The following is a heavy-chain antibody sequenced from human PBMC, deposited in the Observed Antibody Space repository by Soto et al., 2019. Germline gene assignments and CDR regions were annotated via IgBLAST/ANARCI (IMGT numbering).Heavy chain of an antibody. D-gene: IGHD1-26*01. CDR3: ARCCGAGDGSISGYVWLDA. CDR2: ISNDGSNK. CDR1: GFTFSIYP. V-gene: IGHV3-30-3*01. Sequence: QVQLVESGGGVVQPGRSLRLSCAASGFTFSIYPLHWVRQAPGKGLEWVAVISNDGSNKYYADSVKGRFTISRDNSKNTVYPQMNRVREEDTAVYYGARCCGAGDGSISGYVWLDAWGQVTL. J-gene: IGHJ5*02.